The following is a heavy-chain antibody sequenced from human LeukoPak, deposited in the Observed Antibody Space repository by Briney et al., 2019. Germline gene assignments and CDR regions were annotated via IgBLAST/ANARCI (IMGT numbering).Heavy chain of an antibody. J-gene: IGHJ4*02. CDR2: ISWNSGSI. Sequence: QSGGSLRLSCAASGFTFDDYAMHWVRQAPGKGLEWVSGISWNSGSIGYADSVKGRFTISRDNAKNSLYLQMNSLRAEDTAVYYCARDRGWELLHPLVFDYWGQGTLVTVSS. CDR3: ARDRGWELLHPLVFDY. CDR1: GFTFDDYA. V-gene: IGHV3-9*01. D-gene: IGHD1-26*01.